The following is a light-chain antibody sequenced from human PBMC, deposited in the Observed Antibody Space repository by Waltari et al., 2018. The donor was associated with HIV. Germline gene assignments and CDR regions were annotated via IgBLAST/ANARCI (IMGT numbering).Light chain of an antibody. Sequence: EIVLTQSPATLSLAPGEGATLSCRASQSVAGNYLAWYQQKPGQAPRLLIYDASSRATGIPDRFSGSGSGTDFTLTISRLEPEDFAVYYCHHYGSPFGFDPGTKVDMK. CDR3: HHYGSPFG. CDR2: DAS. V-gene: IGKV3-20*01. CDR1: QSVAGNY. J-gene: IGKJ3*01.